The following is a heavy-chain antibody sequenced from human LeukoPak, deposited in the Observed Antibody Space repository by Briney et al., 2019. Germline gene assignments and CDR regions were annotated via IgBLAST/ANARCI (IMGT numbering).Heavy chain of an antibody. CDR2: ISSSGSTI. CDR3: AKESGKFDY. CDR1: GFTFSSYE. Sequence: GGSLRLSCAASGFTFSSYEMNWVRQAPGKGLEWVSYISSSGSTIYYADSVKGRFSISRDNSKNSLYLEMNSLRTEDAAMYYCAKESGKFDYWGQGTLVAVSS. V-gene: IGHV3-48*03. J-gene: IGHJ4*02.